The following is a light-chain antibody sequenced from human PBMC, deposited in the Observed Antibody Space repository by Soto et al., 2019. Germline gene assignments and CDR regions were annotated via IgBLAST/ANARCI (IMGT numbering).Light chain of an antibody. V-gene: IGKV1-9*01. Sequence: IQLTQSPSSLSASMGDRVTITCRASHGIINYLAWYQQKPWKAPKLLIYGASTLQGGVPSRFSGSGSGTDFTLTVSSLQPEDLATYYCQQLFTYPPTFGPGTKVDIK. J-gene: IGKJ3*01. CDR2: GAS. CDR1: HGIINY. CDR3: QQLFTYPPT.